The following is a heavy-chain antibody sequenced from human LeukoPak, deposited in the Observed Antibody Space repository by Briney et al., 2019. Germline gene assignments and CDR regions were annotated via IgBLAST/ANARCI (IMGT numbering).Heavy chain of an antibody. Sequence: SSETLSLTCTVSGGSISSGSYYWSWIRQPAGKGLEWIGRIYTSGSTNYNPSLKSRVTISVDTSKSQFSLKLSSVTAADTAVYYCARDLSYYYDSSGSAGWFDPWGQGTLVTVSS. CDR2: IYTSGST. V-gene: IGHV4-61*02. CDR3: ARDLSYYYDSSGSAGWFDP. J-gene: IGHJ5*02. D-gene: IGHD3-22*01. CDR1: GGSISSGSYY.